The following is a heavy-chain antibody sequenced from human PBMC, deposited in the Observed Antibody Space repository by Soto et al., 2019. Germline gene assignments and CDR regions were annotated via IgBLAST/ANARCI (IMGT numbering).Heavy chain of an antibody. J-gene: IGHJ4*02. D-gene: IGHD4-4*01. CDR3: AIYSPVAY. V-gene: IGHV1-46*01. Sequence: GASVKVSCKASGYTSTSYYMHWVRQAPGQGIEWMGIINPSAGSTSYAQKFQGRVTMTRDTSTSTVYMELSSVRSEDTAVYYCAIYSPVAYWGQGTLVTVSS. CDR2: INPSAGST. CDR1: GYTSTSYY.